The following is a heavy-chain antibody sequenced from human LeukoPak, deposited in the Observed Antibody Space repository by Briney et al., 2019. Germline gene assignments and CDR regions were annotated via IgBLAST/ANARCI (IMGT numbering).Heavy chain of an antibody. CDR3: ARRIDEYSSSIYFDS. Sequence: GESLKISCKGSGYSFTSYWIGWVRQMPGKGLEWMGIIYPDDSDTRYSPSLQGQVTISADKSISTAYLQWSSLQASDTAMYYCARRIDEYSSSIYFDSWGQGTLVTVSS. CDR1: GYSFTSYW. D-gene: IGHD6-6*01. CDR2: IYPDDSDT. V-gene: IGHV5-51*01. J-gene: IGHJ4*02.